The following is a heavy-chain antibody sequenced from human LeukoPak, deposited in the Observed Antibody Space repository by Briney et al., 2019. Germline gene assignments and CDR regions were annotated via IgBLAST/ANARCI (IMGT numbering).Heavy chain of an antibody. CDR1: GYTFTSYD. CDR3: ARGRWLHDNNWFDP. J-gene: IGHJ5*02. Sequence: WASVKVSCKASGYTFTSYDINWVRQATGQGLEWMGWMNPNSGNTGYAQKFQGRVTITRNTSISTAYMELSSLRSEDTAVYYCARGRWLHDNNWFDPWGQGTLVTVSS. D-gene: IGHD5-24*01. V-gene: IGHV1-8*03. CDR2: MNPNSGNT.